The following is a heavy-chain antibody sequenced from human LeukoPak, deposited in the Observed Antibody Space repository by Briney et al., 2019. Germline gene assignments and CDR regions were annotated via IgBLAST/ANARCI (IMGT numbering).Heavy chain of an antibody. D-gene: IGHD3-22*01. CDR2: INPSGGST. V-gene: IGHV1-46*01. CDR1: GYTFTGYY. J-gene: IGHJ3*02. CDR3: ARDPAVYYYDKKGAFDI. Sequence: ASVKVSCKASGYTFTGYYMHWVRQAPGQGLEWMGIINPSGGSTSYAQKFQGRVTMTRDMSTSTVYMELSSLRSEDTAVYYCARDPAVYYYDKKGAFDIWGQGTMVTVSS.